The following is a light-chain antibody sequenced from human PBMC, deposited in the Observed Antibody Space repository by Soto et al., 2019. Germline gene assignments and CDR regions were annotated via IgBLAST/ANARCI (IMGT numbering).Light chain of an antibody. J-gene: IGKJ4*01. Sequence: DIQLTQSPAFLSASLGDRVTISCRASQGISSHLAWYQQKPVKAPELLIYAASTLQSGVRSRFSGSGSGTAFTLTINSLQPEDFATYFCQHPNSYPRALSFGGGTQVEIK. CDR1: QGISSH. CDR3: QHPNSYPRALS. V-gene: IGKV1-9*01. CDR2: AAS.